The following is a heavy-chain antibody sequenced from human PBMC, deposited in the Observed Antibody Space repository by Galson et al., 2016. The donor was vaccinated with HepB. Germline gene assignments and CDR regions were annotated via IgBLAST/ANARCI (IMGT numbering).Heavy chain of an antibody. V-gene: IGHV3-73*01. CDR3: TGQQVGAAQNDF. CDR1: GFTFSGAA. D-gene: IGHD1-26*01. J-gene: IGHJ4*02. CDR2: IRSKTHAYAT. Sequence: SLRLSCATSGFTFSGAAMHWVRQASGKGLQWVGRIRSKTHAYATTYAVSVTGRFTISRDDSKNTTSLQMNNLKTEDTAVYYCTGQQVGAAQNDFWGQGVPVTVSS.